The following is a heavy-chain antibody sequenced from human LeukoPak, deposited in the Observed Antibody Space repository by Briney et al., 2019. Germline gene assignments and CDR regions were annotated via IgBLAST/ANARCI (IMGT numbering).Heavy chain of an antibody. V-gene: IGHV3-21*01. CDR3: ARVDILTGLYYFDY. Sequence: GGSLRLSCAASGFTFSSYSMNWVRQAPGKGLEWVSSISSSSSYIYYADSVKGRFTISRDNAKNSLYPQMNSLRAEDTAVYYCARVDILTGLYYFDYWGQGTLVTVSS. CDR2: ISSSSSYI. D-gene: IGHD3-9*01. J-gene: IGHJ4*02. CDR1: GFTFSSYS.